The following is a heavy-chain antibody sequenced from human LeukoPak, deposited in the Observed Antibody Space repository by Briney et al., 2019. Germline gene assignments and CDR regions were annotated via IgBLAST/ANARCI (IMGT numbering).Heavy chain of an antibody. J-gene: IGHJ4*02. CDR3: ARQGFLYDISSYYFFDQ. CDR2: IYYGGST. D-gene: IGHD3-22*01. Sequence: PSETLSLTCTVSGASISRTSYYWGWIRQPPGKGLEWIGSIYYGGSTYYNPSLRSRVTISVDTSTNHFSLNLSSLTTADPAMYYCARQGFLYDISSYYFFDQWGQGTLVTVSS. CDR1: GASISRTSYY. V-gene: IGHV4-39*01.